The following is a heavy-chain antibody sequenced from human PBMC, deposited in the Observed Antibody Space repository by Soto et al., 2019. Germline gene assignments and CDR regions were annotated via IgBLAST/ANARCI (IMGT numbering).Heavy chain of an antibody. D-gene: IGHD4-17*01. Sequence: ASVKVSCKASGYTFTSYGISWVRQAPGQGLEWMGWISAYNGNTNYAQKLQGRVTMTTDTSTSTAYMELRSLRSDDTAVYYCARDLTTCIPYYYYYYMDVWGKGTTVTGSS. V-gene: IGHV1-18*01. CDR1: GYTFTSYG. CDR2: ISAYNGNT. CDR3: ARDLTTCIPYYYYYYMDV. J-gene: IGHJ6*03.